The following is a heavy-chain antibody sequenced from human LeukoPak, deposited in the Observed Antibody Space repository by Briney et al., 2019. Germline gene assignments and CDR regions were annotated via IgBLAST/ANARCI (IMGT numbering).Heavy chain of an antibody. J-gene: IGHJ3*02. D-gene: IGHD3-22*01. CDR3: ARGRYYYDVALAFDI. CDR2: IYYSGST. CDR1: GGSISSSSYY. V-gene: IGHV4-61*05. Sequence: PSETLSLTCTVSGGSISSSSYYWGWIRQPPGKGLEWIGYIYYSGSTNYNPSLKSRVTISVDTSNNQFSLKLSSVTAADTAVYYCARGRYYYDVALAFDIWGQGTMVTASS.